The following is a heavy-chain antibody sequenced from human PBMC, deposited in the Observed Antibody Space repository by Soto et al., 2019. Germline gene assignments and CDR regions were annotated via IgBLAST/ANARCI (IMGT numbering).Heavy chain of an antibody. V-gene: IGHV1-69*01. CDR1: GGTFSNYP. J-gene: IGHJ4*02. D-gene: IGHD2-21*01. CDR2: IIPIFGTT. Sequence: VQLVQSGAEVKKPGSSVKVSCKASGGTFSNYPFIWVRQAPGQGLDWMGGIIPIFGTTDYGQRFQVRVTITADESTNTAYMELSSLISDDTAVYYCARGLYCGGGCYSHFDSWGQGTLVTVAS. CDR3: ARGLYCGGGCYSHFDS.